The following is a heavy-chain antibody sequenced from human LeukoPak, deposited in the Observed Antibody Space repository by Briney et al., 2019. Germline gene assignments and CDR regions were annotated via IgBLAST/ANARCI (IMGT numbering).Heavy chain of an antibody. D-gene: IGHD3-22*01. CDR2: INPYSGGT. Sequence: ASVKVSCKASGYTFTSFYMHWVRKAPGQGLEWLGWINPYSGGTKYAQKFQGRVTMTRDTSIRTAYMGLSGLTSDDTATYYCARGGTPYFYENSGHQGGALDIWGQGTMVTVSS. J-gene: IGHJ3*02. CDR1: GYTFTSFY. V-gene: IGHV1-2*02. CDR3: ARGGTPYFYENSGHQGGALDI.